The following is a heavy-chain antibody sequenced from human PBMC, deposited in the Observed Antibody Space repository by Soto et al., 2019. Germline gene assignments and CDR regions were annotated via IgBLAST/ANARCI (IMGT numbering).Heavy chain of an antibody. D-gene: IGHD2-2*01. CDR1: GFTFSSYA. Sequence: PGGSLRLSCAASGFTFSSYAMSWVRQAPGKGLEWVSAISGSGGSTYYADSVKGRFTISRDNSKNTLYLQMNSLRAEDTAVYYCAKVVGYCSSTSCYEHYYYYYGMDVWGQGTTVTVSS. V-gene: IGHV3-23*01. CDR2: ISGSGGST. J-gene: IGHJ6*02. CDR3: AKVVGYCSSTSCYEHYYYYYGMDV.